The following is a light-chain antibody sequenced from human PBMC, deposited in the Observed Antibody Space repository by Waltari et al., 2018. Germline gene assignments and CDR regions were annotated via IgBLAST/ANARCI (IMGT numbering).Light chain of an antibody. CDR3: SSYTGSNPLAV. J-gene: IGLJ2*01. V-gene: IGLV2-11*01. CDR1: SSDVGGSKS. Sequence: QSALTQPRPVSGSPGQSVTLSCTGTSSDVGGSKSFPWYQPYPGKAPTLQIFDGSNRPTGVPYRISGARSGTSDSLTISVLQTEDEANYHCSSYTGSNPLAVFGGGTTLTVL. CDR2: DGS.